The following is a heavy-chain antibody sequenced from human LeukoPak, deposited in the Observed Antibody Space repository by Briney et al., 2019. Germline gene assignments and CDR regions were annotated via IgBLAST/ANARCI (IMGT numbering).Heavy chain of an antibody. CDR3: AKDLRYSSSNIRYYFDY. V-gene: IGHV3-23*01. D-gene: IGHD6-6*01. J-gene: IGHJ4*02. CDR1: GFTFSSYA. CDR2: ISGSGGST. Sequence: PGGSLRLSCAASGFTFSSYAMSWVRQAPGKGLEWVPAISGSGGSTYYADSVKGRFTISRDNSKNTLYLQMNSLRAEDTAVYYCAKDLRYSSSNIRYYFDYWGQGTLVTVSS.